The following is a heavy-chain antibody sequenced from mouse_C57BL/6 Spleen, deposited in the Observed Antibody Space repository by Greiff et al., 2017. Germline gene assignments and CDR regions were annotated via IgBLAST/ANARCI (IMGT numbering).Heavy chain of an antibody. CDR3: ARWGIITTVVEDYARDY. CDR1: GYAFSSYW. D-gene: IGHD1-1*01. J-gene: IGHJ4*01. V-gene: IGHV1-80*01. Sequence: QVQLKESGAELVKPGASVKISCKASGYAFSSYWMNWVKQRPGKGLEWIGQIYPGDGDTNYNGKVKGKGTLTADKSSSTAYMQLSSLTSEDSAVYFCARWGIITTVVEDYARDYWGQGTSVTVSA. CDR2: IYPGDGDT.